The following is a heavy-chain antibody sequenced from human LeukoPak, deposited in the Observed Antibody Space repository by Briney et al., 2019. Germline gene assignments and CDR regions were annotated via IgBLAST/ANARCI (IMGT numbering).Heavy chain of an antibody. J-gene: IGHJ6*03. V-gene: IGHV4-61*05. CDR2: IYYSGST. CDR3: ARAKQGDCSSTSCYFGYYYYYMDV. CDR1: GGSISSSSYY. Sequence: ASETLSLTXTVSGGSISSSSYYWGWIRQPPGKGLEWIGYIYYSGSTNYNPSLKSRVTISVDTSKNQFSLKLSSVTAADTAVYYCARAKQGDCSSTSCYFGYYYYYMDVWGKGTTVTVSS. D-gene: IGHD2-2*01.